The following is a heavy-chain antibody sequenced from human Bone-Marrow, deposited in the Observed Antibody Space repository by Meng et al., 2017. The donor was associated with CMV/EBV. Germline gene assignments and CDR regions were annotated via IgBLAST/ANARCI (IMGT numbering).Heavy chain of an antibody. V-gene: IGHV4-39*07. Sequence: GSLRLSCTVSGGSISSSSYYWGWIRQPPGKGLEWIGSIYYSGSTNYNPSLKSRVTISVDTSKNQFSLKLSSVTAADTAVYYCARDLAYSGSYEDGMDVWGQGTTVTVSS. CDR1: GGSISSSSYY. J-gene: IGHJ6*02. CDR2: IYYSGST. CDR3: ARDLAYSGSYEDGMDV. D-gene: IGHD1-26*01.